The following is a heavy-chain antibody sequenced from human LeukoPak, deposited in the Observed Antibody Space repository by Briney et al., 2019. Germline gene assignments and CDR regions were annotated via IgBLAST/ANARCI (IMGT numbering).Heavy chain of an antibody. J-gene: IGHJ4*02. CDR2: ISHDGII. CDR1: GFTFSSYV. CDR3: ARDRSSYSSGWYTY. V-gene: IGHV3-74*01. Sequence: HPGGSLRLSCETAGFTFSSYVMHWVRRTPGKGLVWVSRISHDGIISYADSVKGRFTISRDNAKNTLILQMNSLRVEDTAVYYCARDRSSYSSGWYTYWGQGTLVTVSS. D-gene: IGHD6-19*01.